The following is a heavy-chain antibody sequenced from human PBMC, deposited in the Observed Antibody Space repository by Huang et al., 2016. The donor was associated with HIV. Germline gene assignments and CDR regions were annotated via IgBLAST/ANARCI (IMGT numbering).Heavy chain of an antibody. CDR2: ISYDGNKK. CDR3: GKDWTGSSGWFTLHYYYYGMDV. J-gene: IGHJ6*02. CDR1: GFSFSNYG. V-gene: IGHV3-30*18. D-gene: IGHD6-19*01. Sequence: QVQLVESGGGVVQPGRSLRLSCAASGFSFSNYGIHWVRQAPGKGVEWVAVISYDGNKKYYSDSVKGLFTISRDNSNNTLFLQMNSLRAEDTAVYYCGKDWTGSSGWFTLHYYYYGMDVWGQGTTVTVSS.